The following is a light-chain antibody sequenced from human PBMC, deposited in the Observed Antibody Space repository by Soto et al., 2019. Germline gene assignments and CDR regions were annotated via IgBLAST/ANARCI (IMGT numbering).Light chain of an antibody. V-gene: IGLV2-11*01. CDR2: DVN. Sequence: QSVLIQPRSVPASLGQSVTISCTGSLSDVGVYEYVSWYQQQPDKAPKLMIYDVNKRASGVPDRFSGSKSGNAASLTISGLQVADEADYYCCIYATKYIFGTGTKVTVL. CDR3: CIYATKYI. J-gene: IGLJ1*01. CDR1: LSDVGVYEY.